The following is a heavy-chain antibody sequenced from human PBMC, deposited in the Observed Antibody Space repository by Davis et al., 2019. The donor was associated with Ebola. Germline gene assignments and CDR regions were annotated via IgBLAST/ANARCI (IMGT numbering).Heavy chain of an antibody. J-gene: IGHJ4*02. CDR1: GFTFSSFG. V-gene: IGHV3-30*03. Sequence: GESLKISCAASGFTFSSFGMHWVPQAPGKGLEWVAIISNDGNNEFYADSVKGRFTISRDNSKNSLYLQMNSLGDEDTAVYYCARDSNAVVSQKQFDYWGQGTLVTVSS. CDR3: ARDSNAVVSQKQFDY. CDR2: ISNDGNNE. D-gene: IGHD4-23*01.